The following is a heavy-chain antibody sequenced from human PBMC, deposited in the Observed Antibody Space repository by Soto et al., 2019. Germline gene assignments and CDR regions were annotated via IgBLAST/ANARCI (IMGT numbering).Heavy chain of an antibody. CDR3: ARWGIAAGDY. CDR1: GFTFSSYG. V-gene: IGHV3-33*01. J-gene: IGHJ4*02. Sequence: QVQLVESGGGVVQPGRSLRLSCAASGFTFSSYGMHWVRQAPGKGLEWVAVIGYDGSNKYYADSVKGRFTTSRDNSKNTLYLQMNSLRDEDTAVYYCARWGIAAGDYWGQGTLVTVSS. D-gene: IGHD6-13*01. CDR2: IGYDGSNK.